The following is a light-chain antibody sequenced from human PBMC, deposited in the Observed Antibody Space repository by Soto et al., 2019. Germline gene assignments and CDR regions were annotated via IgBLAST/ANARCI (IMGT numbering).Light chain of an antibody. CDR2: DAS. CDR3: QQYNSYSPWT. V-gene: IGKV1-5*01. J-gene: IGKJ1*01. CDR1: QSISRY. Sequence: DIQMTQSPSSLSASVGDRITITCRASQSISRYLNWYQHKPGKAPKLLIYDASSLESGVPSRFSGSGSGTEFTLTISSLQPDDFATYYCQQYNSYSPWTFGQGTKVDIK.